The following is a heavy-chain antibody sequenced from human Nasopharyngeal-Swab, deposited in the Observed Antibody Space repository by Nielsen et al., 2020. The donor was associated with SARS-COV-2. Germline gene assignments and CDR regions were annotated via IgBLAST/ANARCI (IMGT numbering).Heavy chain of an antibody. CDR1: GFTFSNYW. D-gene: IGHD3-9*01. CDR3: AGGTGWLTDS. Sequence: GGSLKISCAASGFTFSNYWMNWVRQTPGKGLEWVAIIKQDGSETYYVDSVRGRFTISRDNAKNSLSLVMTSLRADDTAVYYCAGGTGWLTDSWGQGTLVTVSS. CDR2: IKQDGSET. J-gene: IGHJ4*02. V-gene: IGHV3-7*03.